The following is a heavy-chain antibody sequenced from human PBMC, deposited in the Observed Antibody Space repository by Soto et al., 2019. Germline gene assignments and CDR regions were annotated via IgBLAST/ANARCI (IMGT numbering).Heavy chain of an antibody. V-gene: IGHV3-23*01. CDR1: GFTFSSYA. D-gene: IGHD1-1*01. J-gene: IGHJ4*02. CDR3: AKNWNAYFDY. CDR2: ITGSGGDT. Sequence: GGSLRLSCAASGFTFSSYAMTWVRQAPGKGLEWVSTITGSGGDTFYADSVKGRFTISRDNSKDTLYLQMDSLRAEDTALYYCAKNWNAYFDYWGQGALVTISS.